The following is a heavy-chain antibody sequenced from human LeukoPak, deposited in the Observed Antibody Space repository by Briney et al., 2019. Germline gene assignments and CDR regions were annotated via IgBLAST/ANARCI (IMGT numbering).Heavy chain of an antibody. CDR1: GGSISSYY. J-gene: IGHJ5*02. V-gene: IGHV4-59*12. CDR3: ARNEGQQLSRSWFDP. CDR2: IFYSGST. Sequence: PSETLSLTCTVSGGSISSYYWSWIRPPPGKGLEWIAYIFYSGSTSYNPSLKSRVTISVDTSKNQFSLKLSSVTAADTAVYYCARNEGQQLSRSWFDPWGQETLVTVSS. D-gene: IGHD6-13*01.